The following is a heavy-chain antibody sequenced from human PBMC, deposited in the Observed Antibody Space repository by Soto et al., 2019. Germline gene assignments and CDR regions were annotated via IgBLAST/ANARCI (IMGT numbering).Heavy chain of an antibody. Sequence: PVGSLRLSCAASGFTFSDYYMSWIRQAPGKGLVWVSYISSSSSYTNYADSVKGRFTISRDSAKNSLYLQMNSLRAEDTAVYYCARDLTGIAAAGASYYGMDVWGPGTTVTVSS. V-gene: IGHV3-11*05. CDR2: ISSSSSYT. CDR3: ARDLTGIAAAGASYYGMDV. CDR1: GFTFSDYY. J-gene: IGHJ6*02. D-gene: IGHD6-13*01.